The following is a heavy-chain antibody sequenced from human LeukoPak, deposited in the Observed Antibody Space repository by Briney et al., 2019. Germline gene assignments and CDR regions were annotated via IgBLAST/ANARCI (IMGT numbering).Heavy chain of an antibody. Sequence: PSETLSLTCTVSGGSISSSSYYWGWIRQPPGKGLEWIGSIYYSGSTHYNPSLKSRVTISVDMSKNQFSLKLSSVTAADTAVYYCARQGSGYKDFDYWGQGTLVTVSS. V-gene: IGHV4-39*01. CDR1: GGSISSSSYY. CDR2: IYYSGST. CDR3: ARQGSGYKDFDY. J-gene: IGHJ4*02. D-gene: IGHD3-22*01.